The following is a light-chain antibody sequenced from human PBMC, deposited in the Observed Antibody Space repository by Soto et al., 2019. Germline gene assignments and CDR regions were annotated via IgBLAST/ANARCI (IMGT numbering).Light chain of an antibody. V-gene: IGKV2-28*01. CDR2: LGS. J-gene: IGKJ1*01. Sequence: DIVMTQSPLSLPVTPGEPASISCRSSQSLLHSNGCNYLDWYLQKPGQSPQLLIYLGSNRSSGVPDRFSGSGSATDFTLKISRVEAEDVGIYYCMQPLQTPRTFGQGTKVEIK. CDR1: QSLLHSNGCNY. CDR3: MQPLQTPRT.